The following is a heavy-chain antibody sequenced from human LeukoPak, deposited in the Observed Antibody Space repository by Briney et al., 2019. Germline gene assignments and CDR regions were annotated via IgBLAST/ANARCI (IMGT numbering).Heavy chain of an antibody. D-gene: IGHD3-10*01. Sequence: PGGSLRLSCAASGFTFSTYWMNWVRQAPGKGLEWVANINQYGNEKYYVDSVKGRFTISRDNGKNSLHLEMNSLRAEDTAVYYCATGTEMDRGVIINGHLDYWGQGTLVTASS. J-gene: IGHJ4*02. CDR1: GFTFSTYW. CDR3: ATGTEMDRGVIINGHLDY. CDR2: INQYGNEK. V-gene: IGHV3-7*01.